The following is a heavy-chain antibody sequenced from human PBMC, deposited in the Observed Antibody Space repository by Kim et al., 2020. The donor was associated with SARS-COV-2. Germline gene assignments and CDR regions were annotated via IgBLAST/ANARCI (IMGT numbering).Heavy chain of an antibody. D-gene: IGHD6-13*01. CDR2: IYYSGST. Sequence: SETLSLTCTVSGGSISSGSYYWGWIRQPPGKGLEWIGNIYYSGSTYYNPSLKSRVTISLDTSKNQFSLKLSSVTAADTAVYYCARARRAAAGPNDYWGQGTLVTVSS. CDR3: ARARRAAAGPNDY. J-gene: IGHJ4*02. CDR1: GGSISSGSYY. V-gene: IGHV4-39*07.